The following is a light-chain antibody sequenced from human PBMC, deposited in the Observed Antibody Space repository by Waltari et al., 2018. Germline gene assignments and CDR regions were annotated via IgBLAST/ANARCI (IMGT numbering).Light chain of an antibody. V-gene: IGKV1-39*01. CDR3: QQIYSSPFT. J-gene: IGKJ2*01. CDR2: GAS. CDR1: QSISRY. Sequence: DIQMTQSPSSLSASVGERDNITCRASQSISRYLNLYQQKTGKAPKLLIYGASSLQSGVPSSFSGSGSGTDFTLTISSLQPEDFATYYCQQIYSSPFTFGQGTKLEIK.